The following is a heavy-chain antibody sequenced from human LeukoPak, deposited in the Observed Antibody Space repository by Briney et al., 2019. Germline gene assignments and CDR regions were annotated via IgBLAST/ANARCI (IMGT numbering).Heavy chain of an antibody. CDR3: ASGAYSYYYMDV. V-gene: IGHV4-59*01. D-gene: IGHD1-26*01. J-gene: IGHJ6*03. Sequence: SETLSLTCSVSDDSITMYYWTWIRQPPGKGLEWIGYVDHTGSTNFNPSLNGRVSISRDTSKNLFSLKLSSVTAADTAVYYCASGAYSYYYMDVWGKGTTVTISS. CDR2: VDHTGST. CDR1: DDSITMYY.